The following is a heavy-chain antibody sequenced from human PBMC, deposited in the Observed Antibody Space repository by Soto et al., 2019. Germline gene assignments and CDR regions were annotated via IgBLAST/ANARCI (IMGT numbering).Heavy chain of an antibody. CDR2: IWYDGSNK. J-gene: IGHJ3*01. Sequence: HVQLVESGGGVVQPGRSLRLCCAASGFTCSSYGMHWVLQAPVKGLEWVAVIWYDGSNKYYADSEKGRFTISRDNSKNTLYLQMNSLRDEDTAVYYCARDRGEGAFDLWGQGTMVTVSS. V-gene: IGHV3-33*01. CDR1: GFTCSSYG. D-gene: IGHD3-10*01. CDR3: ARDRGEGAFDL.